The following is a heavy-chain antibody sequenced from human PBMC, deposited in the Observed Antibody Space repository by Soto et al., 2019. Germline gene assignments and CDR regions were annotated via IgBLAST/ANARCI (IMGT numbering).Heavy chain of an antibody. CDR3: ATNSGYDYDFDY. Sequence: TSETLSLTCTVSGGSISSYYWSWIRQPPGKGLEWIGYIYYSGSTNYNPSLKSRVTISVDTSKNQFSLKLSSVTAADTAVYYCATNSGYDYDFDYWGQGTLVTVSS. J-gene: IGHJ4*02. CDR2: IYYSGST. D-gene: IGHD5-12*01. CDR1: GGSISSYY. V-gene: IGHV4-59*01.